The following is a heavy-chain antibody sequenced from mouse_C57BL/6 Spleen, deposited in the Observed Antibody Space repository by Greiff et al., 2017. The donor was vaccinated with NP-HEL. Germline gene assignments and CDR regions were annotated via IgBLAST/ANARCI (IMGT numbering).Heavy chain of an antibody. V-gene: IGHV1-80*01. CDR2: IYPGDGDT. CDR3: ARSFSPDGYYGYFDV. CDR1: GYAFSSYW. J-gene: IGHJ1*03. Sequence: QVQLQQSGAELVKPGASVKISCKASGYAFSSYWMNWVKQRPGKGLAWIGQIYPGDGDTNYNGKFKGKATLTADKSSSTAYMQLSSLTSEDSAVYFCARSFSPDGYYGYFDVWGTGTTVTVSS. D-gene: IGHD2-3*01.